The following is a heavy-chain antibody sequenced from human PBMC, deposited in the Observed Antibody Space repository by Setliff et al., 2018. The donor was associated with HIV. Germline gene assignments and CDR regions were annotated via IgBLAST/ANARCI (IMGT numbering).Heavy chain of an antibody. CDR1: GYPFTSYA. D-gene: IGHD3-3*01. CDR2: INTNTGNP. J-gene: IGHJ6*03. Sequence: ASVKVSCKASGYPFTSYAMNWVRQAPGQGLEWMGWINTNTGNPTYAQGFTGRFVFSLDTSVSTAYLQISSLKAEDTAVYYCARVGSYDFWRGLYYYYYYMDVWGKGTTVTVSS. V-gene: IGHV7-4-1*02. CDR3: ARVGSYDFWRGLYYYYYYMDV.